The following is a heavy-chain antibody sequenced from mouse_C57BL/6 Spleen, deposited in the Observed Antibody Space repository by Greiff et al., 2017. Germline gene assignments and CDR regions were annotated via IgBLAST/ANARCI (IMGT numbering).Heavy chain of an antibody. D-gene: IGHD2-1*01. Sequence: VQLQQPGAELVMPGASVKLSCKASGYTFTSYWMNWVKQRPGQGLEWIGEIDPSDSYTNYNQKFKGKSTLTVDKSSSTAYMQLSSLTSEDSAVYYCARRIDGNYDYFDYWGQGTTLTVSS. CDR3: ARRIDGNYDYFDY. V-gene: IGHV1-69*01. CDR2: IDPSDSYT. J-gene: IGHJ2*01. CDR1: GYTFTSYW.